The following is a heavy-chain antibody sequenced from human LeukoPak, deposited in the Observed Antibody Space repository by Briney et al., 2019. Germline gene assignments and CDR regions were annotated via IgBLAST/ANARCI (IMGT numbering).Heavy chain of an antibody. CDR3: ARGLWHTYYFDY. CDR1: GYTFTNYY. D-gene: IGHD5-18*01. CDR2: IIPIFGTA. Sequence: GASVKVSCKASGYTFTNYYIHWVRQAPGQGLEWMGGIIPIFGTANYAQKFQGRVTITADESTSTAYMELSSLRSEDTAVYYCARGLWHTYYFDYWGQGTLVTVSS. V-gene: IGHV1-69*13. J-gene: IGHJ4*02.